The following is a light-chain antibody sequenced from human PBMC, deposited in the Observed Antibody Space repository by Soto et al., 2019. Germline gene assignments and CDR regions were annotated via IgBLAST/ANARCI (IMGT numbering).Light chain of an antibody. V-gene: IGKV3-20*01. J-gene: IGKJ1*01. CDR1: QSVSNNY. CDR2: GAS. CDR3: QQYGSSGT. Sequence: EIVLTQSPGNVSMSPGERATLSCRASQSVSNNYLAWYQQKPGQAPRLLIYGASNRATGVPDRFSGSGSGTDFTLTISRLEPEDFAVYYCQQYGSSGTFGQGTKVDIK.